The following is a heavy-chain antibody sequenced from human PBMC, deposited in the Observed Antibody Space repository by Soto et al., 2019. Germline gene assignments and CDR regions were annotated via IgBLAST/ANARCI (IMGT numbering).Heavy chain of an antibody. CDR3: ANASSVGATYYYYYGMDV. V-gene: IGHV3-43D*03. D-gene: IGHD1-26*01. CDR2: ISWDGGST. Sequence: GGSLRLSCAASGFTFDDYAMHWVRQAPGKGLEWVSLISWDGGSTYYADSVKGRFTISRDNSKNSLYLQMNSLRAEDTALYYCANASSVGATYYYYYGMDVWGQGTTVTVSS. CDR1: GFTFDDYA. J-gene: IGHJ6*02.